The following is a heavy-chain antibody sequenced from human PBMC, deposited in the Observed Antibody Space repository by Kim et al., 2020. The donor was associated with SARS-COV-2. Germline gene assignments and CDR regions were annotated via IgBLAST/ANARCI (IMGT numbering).Heavy chain of an antibody. Sequence: ASVKVSCKASGYTFTSYGISWVRQAPGQGLEWMGWISAYNGNTNYAQKLQGRVTMTTDTSTSTAYMELRSLRSDDTAVYYCATTTSSWYPSNLVDYWGQGTLVTVSS. CDR1: GYTFTSYG. CDR3: ATTTSSWYPSNLVDY. D-gene: IGHD6-13*01. CDR2: ISAYNGNT. J-gene: IGHJ4*02. V-gene: IGHV1-18*04.